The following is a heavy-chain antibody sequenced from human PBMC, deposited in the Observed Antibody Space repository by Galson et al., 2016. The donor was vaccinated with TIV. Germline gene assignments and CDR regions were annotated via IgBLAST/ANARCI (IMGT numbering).Heavy chain of an antibody. J-gene: IGHJ3*01. CDR1: GFKFENFA. D-gene: IGHD2-8*02. CDR3: VKEPFSTVLYGLDY. V-gene: IGHV3-23*01. CDR2: ITGSGGST. Sequence: SLRLSCAASGFKFENFAMDWVRQFPGKGLEWISGITGSGGSTDYGVAVKGRLIVSRDKSKHTLYLHLNSLSADDTAVYYCVKEPFSTVLYGLDYWGQGTMVTVSS.